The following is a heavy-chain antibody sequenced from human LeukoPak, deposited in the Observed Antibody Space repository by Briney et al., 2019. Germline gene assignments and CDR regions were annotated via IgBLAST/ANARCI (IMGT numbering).Heavy chain of an antibody. Sequence: GGSLRLSCATSGFTFSHYWTSWVRQAPGKGLEWVANINLDGSKKYYVDSVKGRFTISRDNAQNSLYLQMNSLRVEDTAVYYCARAPLLGYCSGGSCYSYWGQGTLVTVSS. CDR1: GFTFSHYW. CDR3: ARAPLLGYCSGGSCYSY. J-gene: IGHJ4*02. D-gene: IGHD2-15*01. V-gene: IGHV3-7*01. CDR2: INLDGSKK.